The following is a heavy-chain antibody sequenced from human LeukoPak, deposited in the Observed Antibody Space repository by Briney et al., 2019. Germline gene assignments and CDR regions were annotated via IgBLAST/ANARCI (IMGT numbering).Heavy chain of an antibody. V-gene: IGHV3-23*01. CDR2: ISGSGGST. J-gene: IGHJ4*02. D-gene: IGHD3-22*01. CDR3: AKGGTTMIVVVIRYYFDY. CDR1: GFTFSSYA. Sequence: GGSLRLSCAASGFTFSSYAMSWVRQAPGKGLEWVSAISGSGGSTYYADSVKGRFTISGDNSKNTLYLQMNSLRAEDTAVYYCAKGGTTMIVVVIRYYFDYWGQGTLVTVSS.